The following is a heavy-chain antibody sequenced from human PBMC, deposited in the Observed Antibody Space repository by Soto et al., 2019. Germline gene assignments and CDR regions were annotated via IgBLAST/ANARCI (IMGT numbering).Heavy chain of an antibody. Sequence: SETLSFPYAVSGGSINTYYWTCFRQPPEKGRECIGYISYRGSTYSCHCLKSWITRPVRRSKRQSSLKLPSVTAADTAVYYCATRSSTYGDLVDYWGQGTLVTVSS. CDR2: ISYRGST. J-gene: IGHJ4*02. CDR3: ATRSSTYGDLVDY. V-gene: IGHV4-59*01. D-gene: IGHD4-17*01. CDR1: GGSINTYY.